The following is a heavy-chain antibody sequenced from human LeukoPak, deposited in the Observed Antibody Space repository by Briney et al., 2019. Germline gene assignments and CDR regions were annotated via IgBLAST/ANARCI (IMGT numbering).Heavy chain of an antibody. CDR1: GLTFSNAW. CDR3: TTEPDQLPRYYYYYMDV. V-gene: IGHV3-15*01. D-gene: IGHD2-2*01. CDR2: IKSKTDGGTT. J-gene: IGHJ6*03. Sequence: PGGSLRLSCAASGLTFSNAWMSWVRQAPGKGLEWVGRIKSKTDGGTTDYAAPVKGRFTISRDDSKNTLYLQMNSLKTEDTAVYYCTTEPDQLPRYYYYYMDVWGKGTTVTVSS.